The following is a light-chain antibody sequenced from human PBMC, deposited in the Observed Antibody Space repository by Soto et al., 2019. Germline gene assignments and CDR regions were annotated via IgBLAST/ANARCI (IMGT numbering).Light chain of an antibody. Sequence: QSALTQPASVSGSPRQPITISCTGASSDVGGYTYVSWYQQHPGKAPKLMIYEVNNRPSGVSNRFSGSKSGNTASLTISGLQAEDEADYYCSSYTSSSTLYVFGTGTKVTVL. CDR3: SSYTSSSTLYV. J-gene: IGLJ1*01. V-gene: IGLV2-14*01. CDR2: EVN. CDR1: SSDVGGYTY.